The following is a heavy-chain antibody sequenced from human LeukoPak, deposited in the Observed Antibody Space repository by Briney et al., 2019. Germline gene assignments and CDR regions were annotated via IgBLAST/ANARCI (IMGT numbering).Heavy chain of an antibody. J-gene: IGHJ3*02. Sequence: SETLSLTCTVSGGSFSSYYWSWIRQPPGKGLEWIGYIYYSGSTNYNLSLKSRVTISVDTSKNQFSLKLSSVTAADTAVYYCARLHYDILTGYFGAFDIWGQGTMVTVSS. CDR2: IYYSGST. CDR1: GGSFSSYY. V-gene: IGHV4-59*08. D-gene: IGHD3-9*01. CDR3: ARLHYDILTGYFGAFDI.